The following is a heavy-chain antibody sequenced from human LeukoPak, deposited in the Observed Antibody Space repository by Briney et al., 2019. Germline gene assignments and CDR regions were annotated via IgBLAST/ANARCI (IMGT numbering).Heavy chain of an antibody. J-gene: IGHJ6*02. CDR3: ARVPDIVVVPAAMRGTNDYYYYGMDV. CDR1: GGTFTNYA. CDR2: IIPIFGKA. Sequence: SVTVSCKASGGTFTNYAISWVRQAPGQGLEWMGGIIPIFGKANYAQKFQGRVTITADESTSTAYMELSSLRSEDTAVYYCARVPDIVVVPAAMRGTNDYYYYGMDVWGQGTTVTVSS. V-gene: IGHV1-69*13. D-gene: IGHD2-2*01.